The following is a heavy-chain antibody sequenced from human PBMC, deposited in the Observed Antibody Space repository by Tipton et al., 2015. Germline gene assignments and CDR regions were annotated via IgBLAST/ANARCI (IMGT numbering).Heavy chain of an antibody. CDR1: GGSVSSGTYY. D-gene: IGHD6-13*01. CDR3: AREGSSWYFGVY. CDR2: IYYSGST. V-gene: IGHV4-61*01. Sequence: TLSLTCTVSGGSVSSGTYYWSWIRQPPGKGLEWIGYIYYSGSTNYNPSLKGRFTISRDNAKNSLYLQMNSLRVEDTAVYYCAREGSSWYFGVYWGQGTLVSVSS. J-gene: IGHJ4*02.